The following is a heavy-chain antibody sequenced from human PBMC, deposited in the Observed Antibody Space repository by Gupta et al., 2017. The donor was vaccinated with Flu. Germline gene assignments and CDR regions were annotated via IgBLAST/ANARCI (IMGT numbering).Heavy chain of an antibody. V-gene: IGHV3-49*02. Sequence: KGLEWVGLIRSKDYGGTTEYAASVKGRFTISRNDSKSIAYLQMNSLKTEDTAEYYCSRGGNYYDSSGPHAFDIWGQGTMVTVSS. CDR2: IRSKDYGGTT. CDR3: SRGGNYYDSSGPHAFDI. D-gene: IGHD3-22*01. J-gene: IGHJ3*02.